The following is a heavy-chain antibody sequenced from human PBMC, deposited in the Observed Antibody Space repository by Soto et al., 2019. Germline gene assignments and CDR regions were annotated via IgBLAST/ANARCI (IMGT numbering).Heavy chain of an antibody. CDR1: GFTFSSYA. D-gene: IGHD2-15*01. Sequence: EVQLLESGGGLVQPGGSLRLSCAASGFTFSSYAMSWVRQAPGKGLEWVSAISGSGGSTYYADSVKGRFTISRDNSKNTLYLQMNSLRAEDTAVYYCAILTMGVVAATSLDYWGQGTLVTVSS. V-gene: IGHV3-23*01. CDR3: AILTMGVVAATSLDY. J-gene: IGHJ4*02. CDR2: ISGSGGST.